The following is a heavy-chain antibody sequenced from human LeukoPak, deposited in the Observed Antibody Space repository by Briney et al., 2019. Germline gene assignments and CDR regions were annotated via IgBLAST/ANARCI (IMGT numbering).Heavy chain of an antibody. V-gene: IGHV3-23*01. CDR2: ISGSGGTT. CDR1: GFTFSSYA. Sequence: PGGSLRLSCAASGFTFSSYAMSWVRQAPGKGLDWVSAISGSGGTTYYEDSVKGRFTISRDNSKDTLYLQMNSLRAEDTAVYYCAKDLVGATVGYYFDYWGQGTLVTVSS. J-gene: IGHJ4*02. CDR3: AKDLVGATVGYYFDY. D-gene: IGHD1-26*01.